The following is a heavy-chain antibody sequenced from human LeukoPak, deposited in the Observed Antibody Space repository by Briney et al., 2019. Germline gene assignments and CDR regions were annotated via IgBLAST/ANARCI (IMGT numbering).Heavy chain of an antibody. Sequence: QSGGSLRLSCAASGLTFSSYEMNWVRQAPGKGLEWVSYISSSGSTIYYADSVKGRFTISRDNAKNSLHLQMNSLRAEDTAVYYCAELGITMIGGVWGKGTTVTISS. CDR3: AELGITMIGGV. CDR1: GLTFSSYE. CDR2: ISSSGSTI. D-gene: IGHD3-10*02. V-gene: IGHV3-48*03. J-gene: IGHJ6*04.